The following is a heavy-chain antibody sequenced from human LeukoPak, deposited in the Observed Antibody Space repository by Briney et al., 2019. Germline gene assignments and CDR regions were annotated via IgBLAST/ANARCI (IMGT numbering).Heavy chain of an antibody. CDR2: IIPIFGTA. V-gene: IGHV1-69*13. D-gene: IGHD3-3*01. CDR1: GGTFSSYA. CDR3: ARGRDFWSGYYDFDY. Sequence: SVKVSCKASGGTFSSYAISWVRQAPGQGLEWMGGIIPIFGTANYAQKFQGRVTITADESTSTAYMELSSLRSEDTAVYYCARGRDFWSGYYDFDYWGQGTLVTVSS. J-gene: IGHJ4*02.